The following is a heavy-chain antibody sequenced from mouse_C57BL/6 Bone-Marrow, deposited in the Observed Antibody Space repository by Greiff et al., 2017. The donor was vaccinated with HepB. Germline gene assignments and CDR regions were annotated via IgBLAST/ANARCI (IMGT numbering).Heavy chain of an antibody. CDR3: ARHFGGYGFDY. CDR2: ISGGGGNT. Sequence: EVQGVESGGGLVKPGGSLKLSCAASGFTFSSYTMSWVRQTPEKRLEWVATISGGGGNTYYPDSVKGRFTISRDNAKNTLYLQMSSLRSEDTALYYCARHFGGYGFDYWGQGTTLTVSS. V-gene: IGHV5-9*01. J-gene: IGHJ2*01. CDR1: GFTFSSYT. D-gene: IGHD2-2*01.